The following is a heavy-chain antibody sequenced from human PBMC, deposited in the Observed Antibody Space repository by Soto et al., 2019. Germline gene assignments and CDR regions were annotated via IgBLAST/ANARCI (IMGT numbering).Heavy chain of an antibody. CDR3: GTGSSWTKVES. CDR2: IIPIFGPA. CDR1: GGTLSRSA. J-gene: IGHJ4*02. Sequence: QVQLVQSGAEVKKPGSSVKVSCKASGGTLSRSAISWVRQAPGQGLEWMGGIIPIFGPASYAQKFRGRVSIIADESTITAYMEMSSLRSEDTAVYFCGTGSSWTKVESWGQGTLVTVSS. D-gene: IGHD6-13*01. V-gene: IGHV1-69*01.